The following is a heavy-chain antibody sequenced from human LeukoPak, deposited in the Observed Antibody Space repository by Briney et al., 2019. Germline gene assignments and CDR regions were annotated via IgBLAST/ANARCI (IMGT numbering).Heavy chain of an antibody. D-gene: IGHD2-2*01. V-gene: IGHV4-34*01. Sequence: KPSETLSLTCAVYGGSFGGYYWSWIRQPPGKGLEWIGEINHSGSTNYNPSLKSRVTISVDTSKNQFSLKLSSVTAADTAVYYCARGPYIVVVPPKRNWFDPWGQGTLVTVSS. CDR3: ARGPYIVVVPPKRNWFDP. CDR1: GGSFGGYY. J-gene: IGHJ5*02. CDR2: INHSGST.